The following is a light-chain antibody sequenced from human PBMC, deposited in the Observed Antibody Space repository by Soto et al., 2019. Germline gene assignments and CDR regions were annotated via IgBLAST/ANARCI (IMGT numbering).Light chain of an antibody. V-gene: IGLV2-14*01. CDR2: EVN. J-gene: IGLJ1*01. CDR1: SSDVGYHNY. Sequence: QSVLTQPASVSGSPGQSITISCTGTSSDVGYHNYVSWYRQHPGKAPRLMIYEVNNRPSGVSNRFSGSKSGNTASLTISGLQAEDDADYYCSSCTSSSTLLYVFGTGTKVTVL. CDR3: SSCTSSSTLLYV.